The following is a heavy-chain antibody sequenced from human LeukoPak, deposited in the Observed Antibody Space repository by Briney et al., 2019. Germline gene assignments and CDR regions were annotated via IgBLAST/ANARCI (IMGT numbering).Heavy chain of an antibody. J-gene: IGHJ4*02. V-gene: IGHV3-21*01. CDR3: ARDRYYDSSGYYLRDFDY. CDR2: ISSSSSYI. CDR1: GFTFSSYS. D-gene: IGHD3-22*01. Sequence: GGSLRLSCAASGFTFSSYSMNWVRQAPGKGLEWLSSISSSSSYIYYADSVKGRFTISRDNAKNSLYLQMNSLRAEDKAVYYCARDRYYDSSGYYLRDFDYWGQGTLVTVSS.